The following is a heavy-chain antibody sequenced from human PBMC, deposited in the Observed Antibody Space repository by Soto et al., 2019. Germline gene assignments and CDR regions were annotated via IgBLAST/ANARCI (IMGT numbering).Heavy chain of an antibody. V-gene: IGHV3-21*01. J-gene: IGHJ6*02. Sequence: PGGSLRLSCAASGFTFSSYSMNWVRQAPGKGLEWVSSISSSSYIYYADSVKGRFTISRDNAKNSLYLQMNSLRAEDTAVYYCARERSGGCISTSCYYYGMDVWGQGTTVTVSS. CDR1: GFTFSSYS. D-gene: IGHD2-2*01. CDR2: ISSSSYI. CDR3: ARERSGGCISTSCYYYGMDV.